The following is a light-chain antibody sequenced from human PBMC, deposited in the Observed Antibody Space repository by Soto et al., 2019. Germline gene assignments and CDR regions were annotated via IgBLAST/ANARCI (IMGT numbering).Light chain of an antibody. CDR1: SSDVGGYNY. Sequence: SALTQPASVSGSPGQSITISCTGTSSDVGGYNYVSWYQQHPGKAPKLMIYDVSNRPSGVSNRFSGSKSGNTASLTISWLQAEDEADYYCTSYTRTSSTTYVFGTGTKVTVL. J-gene: IGLJ1*01. CDR2: DVS. CDR3: TSYTRTSSTTYV. V-gene: IGLV2-14*01.